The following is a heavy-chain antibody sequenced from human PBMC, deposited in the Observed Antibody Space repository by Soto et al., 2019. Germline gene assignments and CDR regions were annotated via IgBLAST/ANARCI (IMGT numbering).Heavy chain of an antibody. CDR2: ISWNSGSI. CDR3: AKGLITIFGVVPSPDAFDI. J-gene: IGHJ3*02. CDR1: GFTFDDYA. Sequence: EVQLVESGGGLVQPGRSLRLSCAASGFTFDDYAMHWVRQAPGKGLEWVSGISWNSGSIGYADSVKGRFTISRDNAKNSLYLQMNSLRAEDTALYYCAKGLITIFGVVPSPDAFDIWGQGTMVTVSS. D-gene: IGHD3-3*01. V-gene: IGHV3-9*01.